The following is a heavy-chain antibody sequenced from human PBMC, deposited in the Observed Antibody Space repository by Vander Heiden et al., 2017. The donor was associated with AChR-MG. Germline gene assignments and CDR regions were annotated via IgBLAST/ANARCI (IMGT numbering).Heavy chain of an antibody. CDR2: INHSGST. V-gene: IGHV4-34*01. CDR3: ARGPRRRYYYYYYMDV. CDR1: GGSFSGYY. J-gene: IGHJ6*03. Sequence: QVQLQQWGAGLLKPSETLSLTCAVYGGSFSGYYWSWIRQPPGKGLEWIGEINHSGSTNYHPSLKSRVTISVDTSKNQFSLKLSSVTAADTAVYYCARGPRRRYYYYYYMDVWGKGTTVTVAS.